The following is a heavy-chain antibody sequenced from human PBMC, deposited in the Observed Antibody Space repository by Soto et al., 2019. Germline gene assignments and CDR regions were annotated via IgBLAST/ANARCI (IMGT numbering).Heavy chain of an antibody. CDR1: GFTFSSYA. V-gene: IGHV3-23*01. CDR2: ISGSGGST. Sequence: PGGSLRLSCAASGFTFSSYAMSWVRQAPGKGLEWVSAISGSGGSTYYADSVKGRFTISRDNSKNTLYLQMNSLRAEDTAVYYCAKESLSGSYYDSSGYYWPHGGYYYYGMDVWGQGTPVTVSS. CDR3: AKESLSGSYYDSSGYYWPHGGYYYYGMDV. D-gene: IGHD3-22*01. J-gene: IGHJ6*02.